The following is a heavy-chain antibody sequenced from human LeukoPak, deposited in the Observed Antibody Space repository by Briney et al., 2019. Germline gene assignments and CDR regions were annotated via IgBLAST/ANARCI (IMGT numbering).Heavy chain of an antibody. V-gene: IGHV4-59*12. CDR2: IYYSGST. CDR1: GGSISSYY. CDR3: ARSWFDP. Sequence: PSETLSLTCTVSGGSISSYYWSWIRPPPGKGLEWIGYIYYSGSTNYNPSLKSRVTMSVDTSKNQFSLKLSSVTAADTAVYYCARSWFDPWGQGTLVTVSS. J-gene: IGHJ5*02.